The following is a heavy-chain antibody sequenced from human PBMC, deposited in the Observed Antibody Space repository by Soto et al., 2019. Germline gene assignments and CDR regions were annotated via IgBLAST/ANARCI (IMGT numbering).Heavy chain of an antibody. J-gene: IGHJ4*02. CDR1: GFTFSTYG. V-gene: IGHV3-33*01. CDR2: IWYDGSNK. Sequence: QVQLVESGGGVVQPGRSLRLSCAASGFTFSTYGMHWVRQAPGKGLEWVAVIWYDGSNKYYADSVEGRFTISRDDSKNTLYLQMNSLRAEDTAVYYCARDLKASSGLGFDHWGQGILVTVSS. CDR3: ARDLKASSGLGFDH. D-gene: IGHD6-19*01.